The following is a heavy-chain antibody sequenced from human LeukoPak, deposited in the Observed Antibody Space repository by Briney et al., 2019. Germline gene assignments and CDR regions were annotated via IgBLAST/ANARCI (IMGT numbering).Heavy chain of an antibody. CDR3: VRDTGIFDF. CDR2: TRASGGST. V-gene: IGHV3-23*01. Sequence: GGSLRLSCAASGFTFGNYAMTWVRQAPGGGLEWVSGTRASGGSTYYADSVRGRFTMSRDNSKNTLFLQMNGLRAEDTATYYCVRDTGIFDFWGQGTLVTVSS. D-gene: IGHD1-1*01. J-gene: IGHJ4*02. CDR1: GFTFGNYA.